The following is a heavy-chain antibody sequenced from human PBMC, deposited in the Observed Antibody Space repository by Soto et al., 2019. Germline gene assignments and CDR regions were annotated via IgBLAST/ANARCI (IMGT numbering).Heavy chain of an antibody. J-gene: IGHJ4*02. CDR3: ARRDSGSYYDY. CDR2: ISGKGCST. Sequence: EVQLLESGGGLVQPGGSLRLSCAASGFTFSRYAMRWVRQAPVKGLEWVSAISGKGCSTYYAASEKGRFTISRDKSKNTLYVQMNGVCAEDTAVYYCARRDSGSYYDYWGQGTMVTVSS. V-gene: IGHV3-23*01. D-gene: IGHD1-26*01. CDR1: GFTFSRYA.